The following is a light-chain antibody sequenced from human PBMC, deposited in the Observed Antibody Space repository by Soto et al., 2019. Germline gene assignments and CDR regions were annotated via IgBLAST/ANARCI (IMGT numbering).Light chain of an antibody. J-gene: IGLJ1*01. CDR2: EVS. V-gene: IGLV2-14*01. CDR3: SSYTSSSPKV. CDR1: SSDVGGYNY. Sequence: QSVLTQPASVSGSPGQSITISCTGTSSDVGGYNYVSWYQQHPGKAPKLMIYEVSNRPSGVSNRFSGSKSGNTASLTISGLQAEDEADYYCSSYTSSSPKVFGTGIKVTVL.